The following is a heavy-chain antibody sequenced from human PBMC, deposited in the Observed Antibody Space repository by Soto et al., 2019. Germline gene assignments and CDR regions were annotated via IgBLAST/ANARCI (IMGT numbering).Heavy chain of an antibody. CDR2: IIPIFGTA. J-gene: IGHJ6*02. CDR1: GGTFSSYA. V-gene: IGHV1-69*13. CDR3: ARAKVGAYCRGDCYYYGMDV. D-gene: IGHD2-21*01. Sequence: SVKVSCKASGGTFSSYAISWVRQAPGQGLEWMGGIIPIFGTANYAQKFQGRVTITADESTSTAYMELSSLRSEDTAVYYCARAKVGAYCRGDCYYYGMDVWGQGTTVTVSS.